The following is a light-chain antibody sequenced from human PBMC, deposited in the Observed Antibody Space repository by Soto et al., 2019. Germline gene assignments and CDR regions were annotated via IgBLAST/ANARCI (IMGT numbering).Light chain of an antibody. V-gene: IGLV2-11*01. J-gene: IGLJ2*01. CDR1: SSDVGGYNY. CDR2: DVS. CDR3: CSYAGSYTSYVV. Sequence: QSALTQPRSVSGSPGQSVTISCTGTSSDVGGYNYVSWYQQQPGKAPKLMIYDVSKRPSGVPDRFSGSKSGNTASLTISGLQAEDEADYHCCSYAGSYTSYVVFGGGTKLTVL.